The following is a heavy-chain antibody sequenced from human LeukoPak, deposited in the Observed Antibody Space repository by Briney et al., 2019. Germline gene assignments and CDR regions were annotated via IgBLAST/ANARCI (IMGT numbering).Heavy chain of an antibody. V-gene: IGHV3-30*02. CDR2: IRYDGINE. CDR1: GFKFTSYG. CDR3: AKLTMPWDFDY. J-gene: IGHJ4*02. D-gene: IGHD2-2*01. Sequence: PGGSLRLSCAASGFKFTSYGMHWVRQAPGKGPEWVASIRYDGINEYYADSVKGRFTVSRDNSKNTLYLQMNSLRAEDTAVYYCAKLTMPWDFDYWGQGTLVTVSS.